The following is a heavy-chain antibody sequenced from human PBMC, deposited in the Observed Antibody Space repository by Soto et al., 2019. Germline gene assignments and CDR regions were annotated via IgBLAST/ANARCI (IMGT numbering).Heavy chain of an antibody. CDR3: AKDLEGYCSSTSCYTYFDLDV. J-gene: IGHJ6*02. Sequence: PRLSCAASGFTFSSYVMHWVRQAPGKGLEWVAVISYDGSNKYYADSVKGRFTISRDNSKHTLFLQMNSLRPEDTAVYYCAKDLEGYCSSTSCYTYFDLDVWGQGTTVTVSS. CDR2: ISYDGSNK. D-gene: IGHD2-2*01. CDR1: GFTFSSYV. V-gene: IGHV3-30*18.